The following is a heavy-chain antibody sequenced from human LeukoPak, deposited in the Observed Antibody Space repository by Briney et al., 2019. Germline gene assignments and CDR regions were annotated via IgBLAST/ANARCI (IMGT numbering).Heavy chain of an antibody. J-gene: IGHJ4*02. CDR2: INPDESTT. CDR3: ARNTRTSFDY. Sequence: GGSLRLSCAASGFTFSSSWMHWVRQAPGKGLVWVSRINPDESTTTYADSVKGRFTISRDNAKNTLYLQMNSLRAEDTAVYYCARNTRTSFDYWGQGTLVTVSS. CDR1: GFTFSSSW. V-gene: IGHV3-74*01. D-gene: IGHD2-2*01.